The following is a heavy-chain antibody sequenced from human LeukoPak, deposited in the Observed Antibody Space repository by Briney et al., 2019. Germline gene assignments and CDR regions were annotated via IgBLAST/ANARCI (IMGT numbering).Heavy chain of an antibody. Sequence: PGGSLRLSCAASGFTSSSYAMSWVRQAPGEGLEWVSAIRGSGGSTYYADSVKGRFTISRDNSKNTLYLQMNSLRAEDTAVYYCAKELTPRVGYIAARGYYFDYWGQGTLVTVSS. V-gene: IGHV3-23*01. D-gene: IGHD6-6*01. CDR2: IRGSGGST. CDR1: GFTSSSYA. CDR3: AKELTPRVGYIAARGYYFDY. J-gene: IGHJ4*02.